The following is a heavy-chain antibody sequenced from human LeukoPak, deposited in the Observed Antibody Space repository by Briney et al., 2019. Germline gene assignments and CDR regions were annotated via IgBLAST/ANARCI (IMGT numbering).Heavy chain of an antibody. CDR3: ATNRLTSFVVLAGFDP. CDR2: FDPEDGET. V-gene: IGHV1-24*01. J-gene: IGHJ5*02. CDR1: GYTLTELS. D-gene: IGHD3-3*01. Sequence: ASVKVSCKVSGYTLTELSMHWVRQAPGKGLEWMGGFDPEDGETIYAQKFQGRVTMTEDTSTDTAYMELSSLRCEDTAVYYCATNRLTSFVVLAGFDPWGQGTLVTVSS.